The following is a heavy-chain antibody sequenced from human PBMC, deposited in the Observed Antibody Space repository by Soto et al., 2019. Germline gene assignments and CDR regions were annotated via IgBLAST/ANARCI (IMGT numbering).Heavy chain of an antibody. V-gene: IGHV1-69*13. CDR1: GGSFGKSA. CDR2: FIPVYRTL. J-gene: IGHJ4*02. D-gene: IGHD3-3*01. CDR3: ATGVIWIGYFTVDS. Sequence: SVKVSCKASGGSFGKSAINWVRQTPGQGLEWLGGFIPVYRTLNYAQEFQGRVTITADESTGTAYMTLSSLASDDTAVYYCATGVIWIGYFTVDSWGQGTRVTVSS.